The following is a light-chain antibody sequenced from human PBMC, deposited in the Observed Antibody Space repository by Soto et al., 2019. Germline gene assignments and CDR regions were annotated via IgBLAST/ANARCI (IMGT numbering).Light chain of an antibody. CDR3: QQYNNWPIT. V-gene: IGKV3-15*01. Sequence: EIVMTHSPATLSVSPGDRATLSCRASQTISSTLAWYQQKPGQTPRLLIYGSSTRATGVPARFSGSGSGTDFTLTISSLQSEDFAVYYCQQYNNWPITFGGGTKVEIK. CDR2: GSS. CDR1: QTISST. J-gene: IGKJ4*01.